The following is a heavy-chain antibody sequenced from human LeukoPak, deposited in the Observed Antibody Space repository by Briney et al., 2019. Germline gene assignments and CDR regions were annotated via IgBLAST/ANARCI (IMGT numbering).Heavy chain of an antibody. V-gene: IGHV4-34*01. CDR2: INHSGST. J-gene: IGHJ4*02. Sequence: SETLSLTCAVYGGSFSGYYWSWIRQPPGKGLGWIGEINHSGSTNYNPSLKSRVTISVDTSKNQFSLKLSSVTAADTAVYYCAGNPQDGLNFDYWGQGTLVTVSS. CDR3: AGNPQDGLNFDY. CDR1: GGSFSGYY. D-gene: IGHD1-14*01.